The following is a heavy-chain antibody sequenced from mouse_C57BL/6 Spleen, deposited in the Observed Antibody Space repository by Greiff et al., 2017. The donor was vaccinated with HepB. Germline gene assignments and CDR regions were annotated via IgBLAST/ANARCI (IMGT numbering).Heavy chain of an antibody. CDR3: ARRDYYGSSDWYFDV. CDR2: IYPGDGDT. Sequence: VQLQQSGPELVKPGASVKISCKASGYAFSSSWMNWVKQRPGKGLEWIGRIYPGDGDTNYNGKFKGKATLTADKSSSTAYMQLRSLTSEDSAVYFCARRDYYGSSDWYFDVWGTGTTVTVSS. CDR1: GYAFSSSW. D-gene: IGHD1-1*01. V-gene: IGHV1-82*01. J-gene: IGHJ1*03.